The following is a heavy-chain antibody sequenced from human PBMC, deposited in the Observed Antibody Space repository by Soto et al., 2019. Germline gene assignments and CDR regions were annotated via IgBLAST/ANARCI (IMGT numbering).Heavy chain of an antibody. CDR2: IIPIFGTA. J-gene: IGHJ6*02. Sequence: GASVKVSCKASGGTSSSYAISWVRQAPGQGLEWMGGIIPIFGTANYAQKFQGRVTISADESTSTAYMELSSLRSEDTAVYYCARFRGIFGSSWYEGYYYGMDVWGQGTTVTVS. CDR3: ARFRGIFGSSWYEGYYYGMDV. D-gene: IGHD6-13*01. V-gene: IGHV1-69*13. CDR1: GGTSSSYA.